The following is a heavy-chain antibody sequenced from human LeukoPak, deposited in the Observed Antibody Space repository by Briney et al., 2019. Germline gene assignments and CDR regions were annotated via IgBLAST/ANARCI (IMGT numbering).Heavy chain of an antibody. D-gene: IGHD3-10*01. J-gene: IGHJ4*02. CDR2: ISRRDDYT. V-gene: IGHV3-23*01. CDR3: ANDYRSGSFHDF. CDR1: GFAFSSYA. Sequence: GGSLSLSCAASGFAFSSYAMSWVRQPPGKGLEWVSVISRRDDYTYYADSVKGRFTIPRDNSKNTLYLQMNTLRAEDTAVYYCANDYRSGSFHDFWGQGTLVTVSS.